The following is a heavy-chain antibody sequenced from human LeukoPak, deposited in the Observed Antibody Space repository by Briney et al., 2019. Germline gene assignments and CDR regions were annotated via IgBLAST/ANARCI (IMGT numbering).Heavy chain of an antibody. CDR3: ASDPYQLPYSYYYYGMDV. J-gene: IGHJ6*02. D-gene: IGHD2-2*01. CDR2: ICAYNGNT. V-gene: IGHV1-18*04. Sequence: APVKASCKASRYTFTSYAINRVRDAAVQGLEWMGWICAYNGNTNYAQKLQGRVTMTTDTSTSTAYMELRSLRSDDTAVYYCASDPYQLPYSYYYYGMDVWGQGTTVTVSS. CDR1: RYTFTSYA.